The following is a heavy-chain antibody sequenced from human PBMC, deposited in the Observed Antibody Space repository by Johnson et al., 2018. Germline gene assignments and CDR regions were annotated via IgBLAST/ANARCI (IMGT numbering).Heavy chain of an antibody. V-gene: IGHV4-34*01. J-gene: IGHJ6*02. CDR3: ARGQAGYSYALFMDV. CDR2: INHSGST. CDR1: GGSFSGYY. Sequence: QVQLQQWGAGLLKPSETLSLTCAVYGGSFSGYYWSWIRQPPGKGLEWIGEINHSGSTNYNPSLKSRVTISVDTSKNQFSLKLSSVTAADTAVYYCARGQAGYSYALFMDVWGQGTTVTVSS. D-gene: IGHD5-18*01.